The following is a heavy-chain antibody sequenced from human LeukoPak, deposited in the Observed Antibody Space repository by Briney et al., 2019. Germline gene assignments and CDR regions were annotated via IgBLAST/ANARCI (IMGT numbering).Heavy chain of an antibody. Sequence: GGSLRLSCAASGFTFSRFTMIWFRQTPGKGPEWVSYISSSTSTIYYADSVKGRFTISRDNAKSSLYLQMNSLRAEDTAVYYCARDRLLFRDYYGMDVWGQGTTVTVSS. V-gene: IGHV3-48*04. D-gene: IGHD2-21*01. CDR3: ARDRLLFRDYYGMDV. CDR2: ISSSTSTI. J-gene: IGHJ6*02. CDR1: GFTFSRFT.